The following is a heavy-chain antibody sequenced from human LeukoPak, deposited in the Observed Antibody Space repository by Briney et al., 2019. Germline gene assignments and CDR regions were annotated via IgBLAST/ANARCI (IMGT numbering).Heavy chain of an antibody. J-gene: IGHJ4*02. V-gene: IGHV3-30-3*01. CDR3: ARDPFIVVLVAATLSPYDFFY. CDR1: GFTFSSYA. Sequence: GGSLRLSCADSGFTFSSYAMHWVRQAPGKGLEWVAVISYDGSNKYYADSVKGRFTISRDNSKNTLYLQMNSLRAEDTAVYYCARDPFIVVLVAATLSPYDFFYWGQGTLVTVSS. CDR2: ISYDGSNK. D-gene: IGHD2-15*01.